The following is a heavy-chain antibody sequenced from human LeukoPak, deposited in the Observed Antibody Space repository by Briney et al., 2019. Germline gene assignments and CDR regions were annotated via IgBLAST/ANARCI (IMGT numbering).Heavy chain of an antibody. CDR1: GFTVSSNY. V-gene: IGHV3-53*01. D-gene: IGHD1-26*01. Sequence: PGGSLRLSCAASGFTVSSNYMSWVRQAPGKGLEWVSVIYSGGSTYYADSVKGRFTISRDNSKNTLYLQMNSLRAEDTAVYYCARVRYLNWFDPWGRGTLVTVSS. J-gene: IGHJ5*02. CDR3: ARVRYLNWFDP. CDR2: IYSGGST.